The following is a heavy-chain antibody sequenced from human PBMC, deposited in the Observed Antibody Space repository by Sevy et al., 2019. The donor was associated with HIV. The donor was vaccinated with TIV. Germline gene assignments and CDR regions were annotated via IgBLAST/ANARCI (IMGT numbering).Heavy chain of an antibody. CDR1: GFTFSRYW. D-gene: IGHD2-2*01. CDR2: IKADGSEK. CDR3: ARDCSSTRCLWGMDV. Sequence: GGSLRLSCAASGFTFSRYWMSWVRQAPGKGLEWVANIKADGSEKYYVDSVKGRFTISRDNAKNSLYLQMNSLRAEDTPVYYCARDCSSTRCLWGMDVWGQGTTVTVSS. J-gene: IGHJ6*02. V-gene: IGHV3-7*03.